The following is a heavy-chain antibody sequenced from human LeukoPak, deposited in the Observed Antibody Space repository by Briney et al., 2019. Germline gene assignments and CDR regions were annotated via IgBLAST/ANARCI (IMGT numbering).Heavy chain of an antibody. J-gene: IGHJ4*02. V-gene: IGHV4-4*07. D-gene: IGHD6-13*01. CDR3: ARGISSSWFPNGYIDYFDY. CDR2: IYTSGST. CDR1: GGSSSSYY. Sequence: SETLSLTCTVSGGSSSSYYWSWIRQPAGKGLEWIGRIYTSGSTNYNPSLKSRDTMSVDTSKNQFSLKLSSVTAADTAVYYCARGISSSWFPNGYIDYFDYWGQGTLVTVSS.